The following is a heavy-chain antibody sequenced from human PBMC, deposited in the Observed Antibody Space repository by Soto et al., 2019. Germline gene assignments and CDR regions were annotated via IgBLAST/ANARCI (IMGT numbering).Heavy chain of an antibody. V-gene: IGHV1-69*13. D-gene: IGHD6-19*01. CDR1: GGTFSSYA. CDR3: ARGLVRCSSGCPSLDY. CDR2: IIPIFGTA. Sequence: SVKVSCKASGGTFSSYAISWVRQAPGQGLEWMGGIIPIFGTANYAQKFQGRVAITADESTSTAYMELSSLRSEDTAVYYCARGLVRCSSGCPSLDYWGQGTLVTVSS. J-gene: IGHJ4*02.